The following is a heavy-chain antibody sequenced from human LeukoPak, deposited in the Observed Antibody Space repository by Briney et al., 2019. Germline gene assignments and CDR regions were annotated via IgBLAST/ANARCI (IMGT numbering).Heavy chain of an antibody. Sequence: GRSLRLSCAASGFTFSSYAMHWVRQAPGKGLEWVAVISYDGSNKYYTDSVKGRFTISRDNSKNTLYLQMNSLRAEDTAVYYCAKTQSPDWGQGTLVTVSS. V-gene: IGHV3-30-3*02. CDR1: GFTFSSYA. CDR3: AKTQSPD. CDR2: ISYDGSNK. J-gene: IGHJ4*02.